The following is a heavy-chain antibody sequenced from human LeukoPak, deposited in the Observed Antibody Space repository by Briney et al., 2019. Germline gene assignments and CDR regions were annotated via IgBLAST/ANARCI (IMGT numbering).Heavy chain of an antibody. CDR3: ARDRYGDHTYFDY. J-gene: IGHJ4*02. CDR2: IYYSGST. CDR1: GGSISSYY. V-gene: IGHV4-59*12. D-gene: IGHD4-17*01. Sequence: SETLSLTCTVSGGSISSYYWSWIRQPPGKGLEWIGYIYYSGSTNYNPSLKSRVTISVDTSKNQFSLKLSSVTAADTAVYYCARDRYGDHTYFDYWGQGTLVTVSS.